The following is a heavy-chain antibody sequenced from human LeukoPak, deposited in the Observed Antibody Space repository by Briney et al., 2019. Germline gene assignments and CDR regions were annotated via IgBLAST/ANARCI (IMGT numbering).Heavy chain of an antibody. V-gene: IGHV3-53*01. Sequence: GGSLRLSCAASGFTVSSNYMSWVRQAPGKGLEWVSVIYSGGSTYYADSVKGRFTISRDNSKNTLYLQMNSLRAEDTAVYYCARNVAYSSSWWPPYGMDVWGQGTTVTVSS. CDR3: ARNVAYSSSWWPPYGMDV. J-gene: IGHJ6*02. CDR2: IYSGGST. CDR1: GFTVSSNY. D-gene: IGHD6-13*01.